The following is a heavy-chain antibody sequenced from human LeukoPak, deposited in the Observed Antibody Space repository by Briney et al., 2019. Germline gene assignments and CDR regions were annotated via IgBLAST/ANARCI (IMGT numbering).Heavy chain of an antibody. D-gene: IGHD6-25*01. J-gene: IGHJ2*01. V-gene: IGHV3-23*01. CDR1: GFTFSNDA. CDR2: ISGSGGTT. Sequence: GGSLRLSCAASGFTFSNDAMSWVREAPGEGLEWGSAISGSGGTTYYADSVWGRFSISRDNSDNTLCLHMNTLRAEETAVYYCAKQSVSGYASGWDWYFDRWGRGTLVTVSS. CDR3: AKQSVSGYASGWDWYFDR.